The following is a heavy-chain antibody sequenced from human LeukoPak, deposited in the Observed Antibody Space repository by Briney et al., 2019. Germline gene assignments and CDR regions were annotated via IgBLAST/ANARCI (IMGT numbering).Heavy chain of an antibody. Sequence: GESLKISCKGSGYTFASYLIGWVRQMPGKGLEWMGIIYPGDSETRYSPSFQGQVTISADKSISTAYLQWSSLKASDTAMYYCVRTRSTCYGDYWGQGTLVTVSS. V-gene: IGHV5-51*01. J-gene: IGHJ4*02. D-gene: IGHD6-13*01. CDR3: VRTRSTCYGDY. CDR1: GYTFASYL. CDR2: IYPGDSET.